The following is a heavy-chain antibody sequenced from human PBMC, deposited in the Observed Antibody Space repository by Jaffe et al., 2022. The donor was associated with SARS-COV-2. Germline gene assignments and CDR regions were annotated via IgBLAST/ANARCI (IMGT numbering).Heavy chain of an antibody. CDR1: GFTFSGSG. D-gene: IGHD3-10*01. CDR3: ARGSVGSIPQRWFQDSAEYFHH. J-gene: IGHJ1*01. Sequence: QVQLVESGGGVVQPGRSLRLSCAASGFTFSGSGMHWVRQAPGKGLEWVAVIWFDGSNEYYADSVKGRFTISRDKSKNTLYLQMNSLRAEDTAVYYCARGSVGSIPQRWFQDSAEYFHHWGQGTLVTVSS. CDR2: IWFDGSNE. V-gene: IGHV3-33*01.